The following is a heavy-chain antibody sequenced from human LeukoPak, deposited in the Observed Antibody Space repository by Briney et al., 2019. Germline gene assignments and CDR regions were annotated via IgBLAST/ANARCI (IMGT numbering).Heavy chain of an antibody. CDR1: GFTFSSYA. Sequence: GGSLRLSCAASGFTFSSYAMSWVRQAPGKGLEWVSVISGSGGTTHYADSVKGRFTISRDNSKNTLYLQMNSLRGEDTAVYYCAKDGQVNQPDRLFTDWGPGTKVIVSS. CDR2: ISGSGGTT. D-gene: IGHD1-14*01. V-gene: IGHV3-23*01. CDR3: AKDGQVNQPDRLFTD. J-gene: IGHJ6*02.